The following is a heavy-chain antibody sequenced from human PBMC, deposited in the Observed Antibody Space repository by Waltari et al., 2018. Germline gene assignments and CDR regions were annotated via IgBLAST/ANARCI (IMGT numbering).Heavy chain of an antibody. V-gene: IGHV3-21*06. CDR1: GFSFNAYT. CDR3: ASHLEDFYYYMDV. CDR2: IGRSSTYT. J-gene: IGHJ6*03. Sequence: EVQLVESGGGLVKPGGSLRLSCAASGFSFNAYTMNWVRQTPEKGLEWVSSIGRSSTYTYYADSVKGRFTISRDNAANSLYLEMNALRPEDTALYYCASHLEDFYYYMDVWGKGTTVTVSS.